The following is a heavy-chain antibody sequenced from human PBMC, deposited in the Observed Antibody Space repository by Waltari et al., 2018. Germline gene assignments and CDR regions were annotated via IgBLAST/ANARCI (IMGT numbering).Heavy chain of an antibody. CDR1: GFTFSSYG. CDR3: AKVLRGSRALVDY. J-gene: IGHJ4*02. V-gene: IGHV3-30*18. Sequence: QVQLVESGGGVVQPGRSLRLSCAASGFTFSSYGMHWVRQAPGKGLEWVAVIWYDGSNKYDADSVKGRFTISRDNSKNTLYLQMNSLRAEDTAMYYCAKVLRGSRALVDYWGQGTLVTVSS. CDR2: IWYDGSNK. D-gene: IGHD3-16*01.